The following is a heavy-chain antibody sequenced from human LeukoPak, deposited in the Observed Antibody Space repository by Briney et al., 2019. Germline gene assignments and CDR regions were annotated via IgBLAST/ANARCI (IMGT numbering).Heavy chain of an antibody. Sequence: SETLSLTCAVHGGSFSGYYWSWIRQPPGKGLEWIGEINHSGSTNYNPSLKSRVTISVDTSKNQFSLKLSSVTAADTAVYYCASGLRAGDSSSLDYWGQGTLVTVSS. D-gene: IGHD3-22*01. CDR3: ASGLRAGDSSSLDY. CDR2: INHSGST. J-gene: IGHJ4*02. V-gene: IGHV4-34*01. CDR1: GGSFSGYY.